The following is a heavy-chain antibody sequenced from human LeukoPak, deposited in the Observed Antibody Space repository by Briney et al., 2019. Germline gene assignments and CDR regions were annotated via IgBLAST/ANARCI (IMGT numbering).Heavy chain of an antibody. CDR2: INHSGST. V-gene: IGHV4-34*01. Sequence: SETLSLTCAVYGGSFSGYYWSWIRQPPGKGLEWIGEINHSGSTNYNPSLKSRVTISVDTSKNQFSLKLSSVTAADTAVYYCARTRLVGNTGWYFDLWGRGSPVTVSS. CDR3: ARTRLVGNTGWYFDL. D-gene: IGHD2-8*02. J-gene: IGHJ2*01. CDR1: GGSFSGYY.